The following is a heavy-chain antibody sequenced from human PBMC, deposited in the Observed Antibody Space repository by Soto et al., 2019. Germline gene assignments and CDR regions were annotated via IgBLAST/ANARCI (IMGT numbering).Heavy chain of an antibody. Sequence: EVQLVESGGGLVQPGGSLRLSCAASGFTFSSYWMSWVRQAPGKGLEWVANIKQDGSEKYYVDSVKGRFTISRDNAKNSLYLQMNSLRAEDTAVYYCARADYYGSGSESRYYYYYGMDVWGQGTTVTVSS. J-gene: IGHJ6*02. CDR3: ARADYYGSGSESRYYYYYGMDV. V-gene: IGHV3-7*01. CDR1: GFTFSSYW. D-gene: IGHD3-10*01. CDR2: IKQDGSEK.